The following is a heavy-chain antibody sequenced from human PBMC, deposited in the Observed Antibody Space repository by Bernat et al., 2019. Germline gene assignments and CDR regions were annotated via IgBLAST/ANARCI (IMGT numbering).Heavy chain of an antibody. J-gene: IGHJ6*02. Sequence: EVQLVESGGGLIQPGGSLRLSCAASGFTVSSNYMSWVRQAPGKGLEWVSVIYSGGSTYYADSVKGRFTISRDNSTNTLYLQMNSLRAEDTAVYYCAGGIVPAAISPYYYGMDVWGQGTTVTVSS. D-gene: IGHD2-2*02. CDR1: GFTVSSNY. V-gene: IGHV3-53*01. CDR2: IYSGGST. CDR3: AGGIVPAAISPYYYGMDV.